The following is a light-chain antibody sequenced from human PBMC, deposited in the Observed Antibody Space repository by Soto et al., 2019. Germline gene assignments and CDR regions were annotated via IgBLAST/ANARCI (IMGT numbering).Light chain of an antibody. V-gene: IGKV3-11*01. J-gene: IGKJ5*01. CDR1: QTIRGL. Sequence: EIVLTQSPATLSLSPGERATLSCRASQTIRGLLNWYQQRPGQAPRLLIYDTSTWATGIPARFSGSGSGTDFILTISSLDPEDFGVYFCQQRHNWPITFGQGTSLDIK. CDR2: DTS. CDR3: QQRHNWPIT.